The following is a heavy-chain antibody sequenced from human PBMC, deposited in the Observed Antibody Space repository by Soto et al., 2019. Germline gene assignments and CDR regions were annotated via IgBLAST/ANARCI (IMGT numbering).Heavy chain of an antibody. CDR1: TGSMRTYY. Sequence: SETLSLTCSVSTGSMRTYYWTWIRQSPGKGLEWIGQISHTGRTKYKPPLESRVTISVDTSRKQFYLKLTSVTAADTALYYCARDDITGLFDXWGQGTLVTVSX. CDR3: ARDDITGLFDX. D-gene: IGHD3-16*01. V-gene: IGHV4-4*08. J-gene: IGHJ4*02. CDR2: ISHTGRT.